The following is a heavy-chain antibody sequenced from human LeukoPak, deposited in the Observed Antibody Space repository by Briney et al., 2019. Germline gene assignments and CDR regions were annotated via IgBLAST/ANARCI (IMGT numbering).Heavy chain of an antibody. CDR2: INPNSGGT. V-gene: IGHV1-2*02. D-gene: IGHD2-2*01. J-gene: IGHJ5*02. Sequence: GASVKVSCKASGYTFTGYYMHWVRQAPGQGLEWMGWINPNSGGTNYAQKSQGRVTMTRDTSISTAYMELSRLRSDDTAVYYCARDHCSSTSCYSNWFDPWGQGTLVTASS. CDR1: GYTFTGYY. CDR3: ARDHCSSTSCYSNWFDP.